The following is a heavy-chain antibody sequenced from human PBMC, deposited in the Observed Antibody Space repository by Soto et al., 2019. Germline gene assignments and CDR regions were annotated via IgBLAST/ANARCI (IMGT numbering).Heavy chain of an antibody. CDR1: GFTCSSYS. CDR2: ISSSSSYI. CDR3: SAGYYDSSGSVLGYYGMDV. V-gene: IGHV3-21*01. Sequence: GSLRLSCAASGFTCSSYSMNWVRRAPGRGLEWVSSISSSSSYIYYADSVKGRFTISRDNAKNSLYLQMNSLRAEDTAVYYCSAGYYDSSGSVLGYYGMDVWGQGTTVTVS. J-gene: IGHJ6*02. D-gene: IGHD3-22*01.